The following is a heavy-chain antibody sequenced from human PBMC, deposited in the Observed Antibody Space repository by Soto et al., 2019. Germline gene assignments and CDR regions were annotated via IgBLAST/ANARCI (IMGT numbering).Heavy chain of an antibody. V-gene: IGHV1-18*01. CDR1: GYTFSSYG. CDR3: AREALQYYIHSTAYDY. J-gene: IGHJ4*02. D-gene: IGHD3-9*01. Sequence: ASVKVSCKTSGYTFSSYGVSWVLQAPGLGLELMGWISAYNGNTNYAQKFQGRVTVTTDTSTSTAYMELRSLRSDDTAVYYCAREALQYYIHSTAYDYWGLG. CDR2: ISAYNGNT.